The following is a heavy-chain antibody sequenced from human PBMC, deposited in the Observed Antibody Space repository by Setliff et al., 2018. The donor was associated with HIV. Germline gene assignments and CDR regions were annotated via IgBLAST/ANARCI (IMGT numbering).Heavy chain of an antibody. CDR3: ARGRRVSSNYYYYYYMDV. CDR2: SNPNTGGT. D-gene: IGHD2-2*01. CDR1: GYIFTDYY. Sequence: ASVKVSCKASGYIFTDYYIHWVRQAPGQGLEWMGWSNPNTGGTKYAQKFQGRVTMTMDTSITTAYMELSSLNSDDTAVYYCARGRRVSSNYYYYYYMDVWGKGTTVTVSS. J-gene: IGHJ6*03. V-gene: IGHV1-2*02.